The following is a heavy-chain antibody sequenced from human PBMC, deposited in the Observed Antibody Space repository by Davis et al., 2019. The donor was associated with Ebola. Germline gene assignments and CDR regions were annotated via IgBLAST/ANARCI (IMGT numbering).Heavy chain of an antibody. D-gene: IGHD1-7*01. CDR2: ISSSGSTI. CDR3: ARGTQMYNWNYLGYYYYGMDV. Sequence: GESLKISCAASGFTFSDYYMSWIRQAPGKGLEWVSYISSSGSTIYYADSVKGRFTISRDNAKNSLYLQMNSLRAEDTAVYYCARGTQMYNWNYLGYYYYGMDVWGQGTTVTVSS. J-gene: IGHJ6*02. V-gene: IGHV3-11*04. CDR1: GFTFSDYY.